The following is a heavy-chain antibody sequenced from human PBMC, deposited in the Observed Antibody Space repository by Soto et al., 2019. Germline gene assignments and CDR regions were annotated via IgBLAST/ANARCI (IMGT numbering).Heavy chain of an antibody. V-gene: IGHV4-59*08. J-gene: IGHJ3*02. D-gene: IGHD6-6*01. CDR1: GGSISSYY. Sequence: PSETLSLTCTVSGGSISSYYWSWIRQSPGKGLEWIGYIYYSGSTNYNPSLKSRVTISVDTSKNQFSLKLSSVTAADTAVYYCARWGSSHAFDIWGQGTMVTVSS. CDR2: IYYSGST. CDR3: ARWGSSHAFDI.